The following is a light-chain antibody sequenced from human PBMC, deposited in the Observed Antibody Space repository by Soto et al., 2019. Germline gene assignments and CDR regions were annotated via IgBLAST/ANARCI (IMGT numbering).Light chain of an antibody. Sequence: QSALTQPASVSGSPGQSITISCTGTSSDVGGSGLVSWYQFHPGKAPKLIIYEGTKRPSGVSNRFSGSKSDNTASLTISGLQADDEADYYCSSFVGFSTFGRYVFGTGTKLTVL. CDR3: SSFVGFSTFGRYV. CDR1: SSDVGGSGL. J-gene: IGLJ1*01. CDR2: EGT. V-gene: IGLV2-23*03.